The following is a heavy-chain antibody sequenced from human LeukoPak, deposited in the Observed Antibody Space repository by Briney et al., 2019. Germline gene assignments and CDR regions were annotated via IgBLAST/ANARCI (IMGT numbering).Heavy chain of an antibody. Sequence: PGGSLRLSCAASGFTFDDYAMHWVRQAPGKGLEWVSGISWNSGSIGYADSVKGRFTISRDNAKNSLYLQMNSLRAEDTALYYCAKDGFYSGSYYFDYWGQGTLVTVSS. CDR1: GFTFDDYA. CDR3: AKDGFYSGSYYFDY. J-gene: IGHJ4*02. CDR2: ISWNSGSI. V-gene: IGHV3-9*01. D-gene: IGHD1-26*01.